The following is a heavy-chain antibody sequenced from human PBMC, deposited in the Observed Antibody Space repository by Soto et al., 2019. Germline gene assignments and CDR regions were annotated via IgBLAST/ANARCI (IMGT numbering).Heavy chain of an antibody. CDR3: AKARCSGNSCFVPKY. J-gene: IGHJ4*01. Sequence: EVQLLESGGGLVQPGGSLRLSCAASGFTFSDYTMAWVRQAPGRGLEWVSSIFGGGGGPYYADSVQGRFSISRDNSRNMVFLQMNSLRAEDTATYYCAKARCSGNSCFVPKYWGHGTLVTVSS. V-gene: IGHV3-23*01. CDR1: GFTFSDYT. D-gene: IGHD2-15*01. CDR2: IFGGGGGP.